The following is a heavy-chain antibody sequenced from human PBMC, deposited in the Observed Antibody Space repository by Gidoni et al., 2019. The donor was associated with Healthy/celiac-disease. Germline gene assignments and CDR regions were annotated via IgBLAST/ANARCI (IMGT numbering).Heavy chain of an antibody. V-gene: IGHV1-2*06. CDR2: INPNSGGT. J-gene: IGHJ5*02. CDR1: GYTFTGYY. Sequence: QVQLVQSGAEVKKPGASVKVSCKASGYTFTGYYMHWVRQAPGQGLEWMGRINPNSGGTNYAQKFQGRVTMTRDTSISTAYMELSRLRSDNTAVYYCARGSIVVVPAATDNWFDPWGQGTLVTVSS. CDR3: ARGSIVVVPAATDNWFDP. D-gene: IGHD2-2*01.